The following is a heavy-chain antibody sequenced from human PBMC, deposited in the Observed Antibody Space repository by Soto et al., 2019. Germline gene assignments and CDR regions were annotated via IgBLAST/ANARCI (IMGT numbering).Heavy chain of an antibody. Sequence: ASVKVSCKASGGTFSSYAISWVRQAPGQGLEWMGGIIPIFGTANYAQKFQGRVTITADKSTSTAYMELSSLRSEDTAVYYCRRVPAASTKSYGMDVWGQGTTVTVSS. V-gene: IGHV1-69*06. CDR3: RRVPAASTKSYGMDV. D-gene: IGHD2-2*01. CDR2: IIPIFGTA. J-gene: IGHJ6*02. CDR1: GGTFSSYA.